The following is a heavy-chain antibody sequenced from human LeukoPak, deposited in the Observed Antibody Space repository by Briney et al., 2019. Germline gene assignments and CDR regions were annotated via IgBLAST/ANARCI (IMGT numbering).Heavy chain of an antibody. D-gene: IGHD6-25*01. V-gene: IGHV1-24*01. CDR2: FDPEDGET. CDR1: GYTLTELS. CDR3: ATDPPGTAQFDY. Sequence: ASVKVSCKVSGYTLTELSMHWVRQAPGKGLEWMGGFDPEDGETIYAQKFQGRVTMTEGTSTDTAYMELSSLRSEDTAVYYCATDPPGTAQFDYWGQGTLVTVSS. J-gene: IGHJ4*02.